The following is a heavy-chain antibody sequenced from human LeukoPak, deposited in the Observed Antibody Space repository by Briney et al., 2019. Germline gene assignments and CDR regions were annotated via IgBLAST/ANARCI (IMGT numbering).Heavy chain of an antibody. CDR3: AKGSTSWYAGPSDY. CDR1: GFTLRSYA. D-gene: IGHD6-13*01. Sequence: GGSLRLSCEASGFTLRSYAMSGVRQPPGKGLEWVSGISGSGGSTYYADSVKGRFTISRDNSKNTLYLHMNSLRAEDTAVYYCAKGSTSWYAGPSDYWGQGTLVTVSS. J-gene: IGHJ4*02. V-gene: IGHV3-23*01. CDR2: ISGSGGST.